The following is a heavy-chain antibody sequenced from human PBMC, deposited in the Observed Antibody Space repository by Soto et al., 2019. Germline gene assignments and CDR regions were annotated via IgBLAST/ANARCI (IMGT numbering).Heavy chain of an antibody. Sequence: SVKVSCKASGGPFSSYAISWVRQAPGQGLEWMGGIIPIFGTANYAQKFQGRVTITADKSTSTAYMALSSLRSEDTAVYYWARVSGTAAAPFDYWGQGTVVTVSS. D-gene: IGHD3-10*01. V-gene: IGHV1-69*06. CDR2: IIPIFGTA. CDR1: GGPFSSYA. CDR3: ARVSGTAAAPFDY. J-gene: IGHJ4*02.